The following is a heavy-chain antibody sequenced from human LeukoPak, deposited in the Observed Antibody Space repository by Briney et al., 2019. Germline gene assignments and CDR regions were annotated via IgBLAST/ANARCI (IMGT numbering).Heavy chain of an antibody. Sequence: SETLSLTCTGSGYSISSGYYWGWIRQPPGKGLEWIGSIYHSGSTYYNPSLKSRVTISVDTSKNQFSLKLSSVTAADTAVYYCASLWFGVHYMDVWGKGTTVTVSS. CDR2: IYHSGST. J-gene: IGHJ6*03. CDR1: GYSISSGYY. D-gene: IGHD3-10*01. CDR3: ASLWFGVHYMDV. V-gene: IGHV4-38-2*02.